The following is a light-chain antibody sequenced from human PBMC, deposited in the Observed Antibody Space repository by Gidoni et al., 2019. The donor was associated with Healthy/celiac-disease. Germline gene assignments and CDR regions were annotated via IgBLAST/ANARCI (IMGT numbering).Light chain of an antibody. J-gene: IGLJ7*01. V-gene: IGLV3-21*04. CDR3: QVWDSSSDHAV. Sequence: SYVLTQPHSVSVAPGKTARITCGGNNIGSKSVHWSQQKPGQAPVLVIYYDSDRPSGIPERFSGSNSGNTATLTISRVEAGDEADYYCQVWDSSSDHAVFGGGTQLTVL. CDR2: YDS. CDR1: NIGSKS.